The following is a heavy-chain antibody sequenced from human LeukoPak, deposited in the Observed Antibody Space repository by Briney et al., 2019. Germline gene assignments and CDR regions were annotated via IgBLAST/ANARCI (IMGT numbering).Heavy chain of an antibody. CDR2: IHRDGSEK. Sequence: GGSLRLSCAASGFTFSNYWMSWVRQPPGKGLEWVANIHRDGSEKYYVDSVKGRFTISRDNAKNSLYLQMNSLRAEDTAVYYCARYCSSTSCNDAFDIWGQGTMVTVSS. D-gene: IGHD2-2*01. V-gene: IGHV3-7*01. CDR1: GFTFSNYW. CDR3: ARYCSSTSCNDAFDI. J-gene: IGHJ3*02.